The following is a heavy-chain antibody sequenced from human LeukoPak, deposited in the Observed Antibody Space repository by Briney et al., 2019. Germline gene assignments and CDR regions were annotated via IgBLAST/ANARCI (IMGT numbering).Heavy chain of an antibody. J-gene: IGHJ5*02. D-gene: IGHD1-26*01. Sequence: GGSLRLSCAASGFTFSSYAMSWVRQAPGKGLEWVSAISGSGGSTYYADSVKGRSTISRDNSKNTRYLQMNSLRAEDTAVYYCAKDPSPIVGATLYNWFDPWGQGTLVTVSS. CDR2: ISGSGGST. V-gene: IGHV3-23*01. CDR1: GFTFSSYA. CDR3: AKDPSPIVGATLYNWFDP.